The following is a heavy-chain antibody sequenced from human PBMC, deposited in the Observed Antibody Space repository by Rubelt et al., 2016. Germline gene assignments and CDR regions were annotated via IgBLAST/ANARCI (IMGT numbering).Heavy chain of an antibody. D-gene: IGHD2-8*01. Sequence: QAQLVQSGAEVKKPGASVKVSCKASGFTFNNYHFTWVRQAPGQGLEWMGWISGNSGNTDYVQKFQGRVTMTTETSTRTAYMELGSLRADDTAVYFCARVGNGGIDHWGQGALVTVSS. CDR3: ARVGNGGIDH. CDR1: GFTFNNYH. CDR2: ISGNSGNT. J-gene: IGHJ4*02. V-gene: IGHV1-18*01.